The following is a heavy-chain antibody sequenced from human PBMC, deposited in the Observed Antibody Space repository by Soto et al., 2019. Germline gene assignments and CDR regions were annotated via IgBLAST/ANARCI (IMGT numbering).Heavy chain of an antibody. CDR2: IYYSGST. CDR1: GGSISSSSYY. V-gene: IGHV4-39*01. J-gene: IGHJ4*02. CDR3: ARVKGYDYIWGSYRPKSLYFDY. D-gene: IGHD3-16*02. Sequence: SETLSLTCTVSGGSISSSSYYWGWIRQPPGKGLEWIGSIYYSGSTYYNPSLKSRVTISVDTSKNQFSLRLSSVTAADTAVYYCARVKGYDYIWGSYRPKSLYFDYWGQGTLVTVSS.